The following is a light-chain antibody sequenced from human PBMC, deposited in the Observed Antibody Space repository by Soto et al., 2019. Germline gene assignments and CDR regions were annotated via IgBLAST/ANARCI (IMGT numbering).Light chain of an antibody. J-gene: IGLJ1*01. Sequence: QSALTQPPSASGTPGQRVTISCSGSSSNIRSNTVNWYQQLPGTAPRLLMYRSDQRPSGVPDRFSGSKSGTSASLAISGLQSEDEADYYCAAWDDSLNGRVLGTGTKVTV. CDR1: SSNIRSNT. CDR3: AAWDDSLNGRV. CDR2: RSD. V-gene: IGLV1-44*01.